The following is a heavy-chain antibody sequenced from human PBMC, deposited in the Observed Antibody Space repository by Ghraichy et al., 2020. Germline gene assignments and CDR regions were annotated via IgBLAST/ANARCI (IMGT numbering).Heavy chain of an antibody. CDR2: INHSGST. V-gene: IGHV4-34*01. CDR3: ARGRWTRWRTYYFDY. Sequence: SETLSLTCAGYGGPFSGYYWTWIRQPPGKGLEWIGEINHSGSTNYNPSLKSRVTISVDTSKNQFSLKLSSVTAADTAVYYCARGRWTRWRTYYFDYWSQGTLVTVSS. J-gene: IGHJ4*02. CDR1: GGPFSGYY. D-gene: IGHD2-8*02.